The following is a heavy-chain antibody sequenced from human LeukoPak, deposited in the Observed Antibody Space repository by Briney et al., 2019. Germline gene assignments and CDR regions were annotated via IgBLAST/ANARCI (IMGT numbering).Heavy chain of an antibody. CDR1: GGSISSSY. CDR3: ARDSSGYYHD. CDR2: ISYSGST. D-gene: IGHD3-22*01. Sequence: SETLSLTCTVSGGSISSSYWSWIRQPPGKGLEWIGYISYSGSTNYNPSLKGRVTISVDTSKNQFSLKLSSVTAADTAVYYCARDSSGYYHDWGQGTLVTVSS. J-gene: IGHJ4*02. V-gene: IGHV4-59*01.